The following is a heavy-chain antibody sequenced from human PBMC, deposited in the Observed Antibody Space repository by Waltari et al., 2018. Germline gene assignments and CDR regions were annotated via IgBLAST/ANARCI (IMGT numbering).Heavy chain of an antibody. CDR2: INHSGST. V-gene: IGHV4-34*01. J-gene: IGHJ5*02. CDR1: GGSFSGYY. Sequence: QVQLQQWGAGLLKPSETLSLTCAVYGGSFSGYYWSWIRQPPGQGLEWIGEINHSGSTDHNPALKGRVTISVDTSKNQFYLKLSSVTAADTAGDYCARGGNPRWVYATERWFDPWGQGTLVTVSS. CDR3: ARGGNPRWVYATERWFDP. D-gene: IGHD2-8*01.